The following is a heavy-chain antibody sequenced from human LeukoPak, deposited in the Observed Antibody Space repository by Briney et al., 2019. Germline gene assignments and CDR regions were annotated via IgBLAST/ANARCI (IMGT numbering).Heavy chain of an antibody. V-gene: IGHV4-34*01. CDR1: GGSFSGYN. CDR2: INHTGST. J-gene: IGHJ4*02. CDR3: AGNYYGSGSYYSEDRY. Sequence: SETLSLTCAVYGGSFSGYNWSWLRQPPGKGLEWIGEINHTGSTHYNPSLKSRVTILVDMSKNQFSLKLSSVTAADTAVYYCAGNYYGSGSYYSEDRYWGQGTLVTVSS. D-gene: IGHD3-10*01.